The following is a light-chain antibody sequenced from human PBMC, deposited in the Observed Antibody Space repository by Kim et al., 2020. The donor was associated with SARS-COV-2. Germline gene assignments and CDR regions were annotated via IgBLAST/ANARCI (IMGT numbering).Light chain of an antibody. Sequence: SYELTQPPSVSVSPGQPASITCSGDKLGEKYACWYQQKPGQSPVLVIYQDNKRPSGIPERFSGSKSGNTATLTISGTQSMDEADYYCQAWDSSTAVFGGG. CDR2: QDN. CDR1: KLGEKY. CDR3: QAWDSSTAV. J-gene: IGLJ3*02. V-gene: IGLV3-1*01.